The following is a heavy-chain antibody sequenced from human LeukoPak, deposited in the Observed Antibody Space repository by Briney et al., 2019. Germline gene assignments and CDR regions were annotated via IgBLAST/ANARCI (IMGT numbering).Heavy chain of an antibody. CDR1: GFTFSSYG. D-gene: IGHD3-10*01. J-gene: IGHJ5*02. CDR3: AKDLMRDRWFGES. CDR2: IRYDGSNK. Sequence: GGSLRLSCAASGFTFSSYGMHWVRQAPGKGLEWVAFIRYDGSNKYYADSVKGRFTISRDNSKNTLYLQMNSLRAEDTAVYYCAKDLMRDRWFGESWGPGTLVTVSS. V-gene: IGHV3-30*02.